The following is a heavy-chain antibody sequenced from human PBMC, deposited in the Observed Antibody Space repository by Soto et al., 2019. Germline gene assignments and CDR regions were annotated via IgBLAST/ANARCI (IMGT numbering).Heavy chain of an antibody. CDR1: GCTFTSYA. V-gene: IGHV1-18*01. CDR2: ISAYNGNT. D-gene: IGHD3-22*01. Sequence: ASVKVSCKASGCTFTSYAISWVRQAPGQGLEWMGWISAYNGNTNYAQKLQGRVTITTDTSTSTAYMELRSLRSDDTAVYYCARNLEPNRYYYDSSGYRPTIDYWGQGTLVTVSS. J-gene: IGHJ4*02. CDR3: ARNLEPNRYYYDSSGYRPTIDY.